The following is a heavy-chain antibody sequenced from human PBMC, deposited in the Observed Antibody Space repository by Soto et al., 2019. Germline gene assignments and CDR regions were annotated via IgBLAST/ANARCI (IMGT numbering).Heavy chain of an antibody. CDR1: GGSFKSGSYS. CDR3: ARDFAYFDS. CDR2: VYHTGRT. J-gene: IGHJ4*02. Sequence: PSETLSLTCTVSGGSFKSGSYSWSWIRQPPGKGLEWIGYVYHTGRTSYNPSLNSRVSISMDTSKNQFSLNLDSLTAADTAVYFCARDFAYFDSWGQGNLVTVSS. D-gene: IGHD3-3*01. V-gene: IGHV4-61*01.